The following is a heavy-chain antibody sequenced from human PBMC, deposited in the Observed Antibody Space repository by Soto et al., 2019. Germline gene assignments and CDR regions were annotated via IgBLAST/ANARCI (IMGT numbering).Heavy chain of an antibody. D-gene: IGHD5-18*01. CDR3: SSHSYGHTSVYP. CDR2: IYYSGST. Sequence: QVQLQESGPGLVKPSQTLSLTCTVSGGSISSGGYYWSWIRQHPGKGLEWIGYIYYSGSTYYTPSLQSRVTITVDTSKNQFSVKLSSVTAADTAVYYCSSHSYGHTSVYPWGQGTLVTVSS. CDR1: GGSISSGGYY. V-gene: IGHV4-31*03. J-gene: IGHJ5*02.